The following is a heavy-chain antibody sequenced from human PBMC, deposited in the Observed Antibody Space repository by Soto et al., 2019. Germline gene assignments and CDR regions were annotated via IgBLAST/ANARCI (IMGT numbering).Heavy chain of an antibody. J-gene: IGHJ3*02. CDR3: ARAIFGVAIPGAFHI. Sequence: PGESLKISCKGSGYTFSNFWIGWVRQMPGKGLEWMGIIYPGDSDTRYSPSFQGQVTISADKSISAAYLQWSSLKASDTAMYYCARAIFGVAIPGAFHIWGQGTMVTVSS. V-gene: IGHV5-51*01. CDR1: GYTFSNFW. CDR2: IYPGDSDT. D-gene: IGHD3-3*01.